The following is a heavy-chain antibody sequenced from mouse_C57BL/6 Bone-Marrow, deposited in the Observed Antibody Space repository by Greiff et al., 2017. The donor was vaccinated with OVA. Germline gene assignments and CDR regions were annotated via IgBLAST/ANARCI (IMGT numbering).Heavy chain of an antibody. CDR1: GYTFTSYT. D-gene: IGHD2-3*01. CDR3: ARGGWFYAMDY. CDR2: INPSSGYT. J-gene: IGHJ4*01. V-gene: IGHV1-4*01. Sequence: VKLQESGAELARPGASVKMSCKASGYTFTSYTMHWVKQRPGQGLEWIGYINPSSGYTKYNQKFKDKATLTADKSSSTAYMQLSSLTSEDSAVYYCARGGWFYAMDYWGQGTSVTVSS.